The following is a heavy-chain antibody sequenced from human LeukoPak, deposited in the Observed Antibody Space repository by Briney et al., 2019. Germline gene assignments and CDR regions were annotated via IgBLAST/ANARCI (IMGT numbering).Heavy chain of an antibody. D-gene: IGHD6-6*01. CDR1: GDSISSYY. J-gene: IGHJ3*02. Sequence: PSETLSLTCTVSGDSISSYYWSWIRQPAGKGLEWIGRIYISGNTNYNPSLRSRVTISIDTSKNQFSLNLKSVTAADTAIYYCAREGLAARRGAFDIWGQGTVVSASS. CDR2: IYISGNT. CDR3: AREGLAARRGAFDI. V-gene: IGHV4-4*07.